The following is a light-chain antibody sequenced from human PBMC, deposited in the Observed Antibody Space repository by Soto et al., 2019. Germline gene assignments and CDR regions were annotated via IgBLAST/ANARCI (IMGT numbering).Light chain of an antibody. V-gene: IGKV3-15*01. CDR1: QSVTSN. J-gene: IGKJ5*01. CDR2: GAS. CDR3: QQYNNWPPT. Sequence: EIVKTQSPATLSVSPGERATLSCRASQSVTSNLAWYQQKPGQAPRLLIYGASTRATGIPARFSGSGSGTEFTLTLSSLQSEDFAVYYCQQYNNWPPTFGQGTRLEIK.